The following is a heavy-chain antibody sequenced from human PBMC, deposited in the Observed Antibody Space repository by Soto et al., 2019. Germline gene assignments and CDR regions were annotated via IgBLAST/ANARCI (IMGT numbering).Heavy chain of an antibody. V-gene: IGHV3-30*18. J-gene: IGHJ6*02. CDR2: ISYDGSNK. CDR3: AKDQLFEVHPCGSGGGTDYGMDV. Sequence: QVQLVESGGGVVQPGRSLRLSCAASGFTFSSYGMHWVRQAPGKGLEWVAVISYDGSNKYYADSVKGRFTISRDNSKNTLYLQMNSLRAEDTAVYYCAKDQLFEVHPCGSGGGTDYGMDVWGQGTTVTVSS. CDR1: GFTFSSYG. D-gene: IGHD3-10*01.